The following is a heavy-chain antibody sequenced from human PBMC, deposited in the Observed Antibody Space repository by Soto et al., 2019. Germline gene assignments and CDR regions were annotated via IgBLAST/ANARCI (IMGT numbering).Heavy chain of an antibody. D-gene: IGHD2-2*01. J-gene: IGHJ6*02. Sequence: EVQLVESGGGLVKPGGSLRLSCAASGFTFSSYSMNWVRQAPGKGLEWVSSISSSSSYIYYADSVKGRFTISRDNAKNTQYLQMNSQRADDTAVYYCERDLPAAASGYGMDVWGQGTTVTVAS. CDR1: GFTFSSYS. CDR3: ERDLPAAASGYGMDV. V-gene: IGHV3-21*01. CDR2: ISSSSSYI.